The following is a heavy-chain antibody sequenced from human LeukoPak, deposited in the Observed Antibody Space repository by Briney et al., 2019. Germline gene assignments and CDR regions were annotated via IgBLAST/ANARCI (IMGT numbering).Heavy chain of an antibody. V-gene: IGHV4-59*01. CDR3: ARDIGYYDSSGYYDY. Sequence: SETLSLTCTVSGGSISSYYWSWIRQPPGKGLEWIGYIYYSGSTNYNPSLKSRTTISVDTSKNQFSLKLSSVTAADTAVYYCARDIGYYDSSGYYDYWGQGTLVTVSS. D-gene: IGHD3-22*01. CDR2: IYYSGST. J-gene: IGHJ4*02. CDR1: GGSISSYY.